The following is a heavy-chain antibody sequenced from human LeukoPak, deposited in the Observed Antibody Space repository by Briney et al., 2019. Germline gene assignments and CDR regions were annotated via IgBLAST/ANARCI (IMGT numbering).Heavy chain of an antibody. CDR3: AGLPYCSGGSCYSVYFDY. CDR2: INHSGST. D-gene: IGHD2-15*01. V-gene: IGHV4-34*08. J-gene: IGHJ4*02. CDR1: GWTYSGSY. Sequence: SGALSLTCAVYGWTYSGSYWSWIRQPPGKGLEWIGEINHSGSTNYNPSLQSRVTISVDTSKNQFSLKLSSVTAADTAVYYCAGLPYCSGGSCYSVYFDYWGQGTLVTVSS.